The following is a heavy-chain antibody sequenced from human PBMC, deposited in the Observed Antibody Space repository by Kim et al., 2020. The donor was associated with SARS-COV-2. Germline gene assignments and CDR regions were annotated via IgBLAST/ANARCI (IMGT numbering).Heavy chain of an antibody. Sequence: DSVKRRFTIFRDDAKNSLYLQMNRLRAEYTAVYYCARGRYTGYDAIDYWGQGTLVTVSS. J-gene: IGHJ4*02. V-gene: IGHV3-11*04. CDR3: ARGRYTGYDAIDY. D-gene: IGHD5-12*01.